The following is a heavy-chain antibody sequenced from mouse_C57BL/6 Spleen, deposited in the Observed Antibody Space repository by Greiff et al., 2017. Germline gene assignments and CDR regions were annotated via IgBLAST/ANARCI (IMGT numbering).Heavy chain of an antibody. D-gene: IGHD2-4*01. CDR3: ARDSYDYLDY. J-gene: IGHJ2*01. CDR1: GFTFSDYY. Sequence: EVQGVESEAGLVQPGSSMKLSCTASGFTFSDYYMAWVRQVPEKGLEWVANINYDGSSTNYLDSLKSRFIISRDNAKNTLYLQLSSLKSEDTATYYCARDSYDYLDYWGQGTTLTVSS. CDR2: INYDGSST. V-gene: IGHV5-16*01.